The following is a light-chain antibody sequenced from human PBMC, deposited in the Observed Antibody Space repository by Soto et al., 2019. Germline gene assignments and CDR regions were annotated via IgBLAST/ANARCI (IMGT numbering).Light chain of an antibody. CDR3: QQYNNWPWT. V-gene: IGKV3-15*01. Sequence: EIVLTQSPGTLSLSPGERATLSCWASQSVSSSYLAWYQHKPGQAPRLLIYGASTRATGIPARFSGSGSGTEFTLTISSLQSEDFAVYYCQQYNNWPWTFGQGTKVDIK. CDR1: QSVSSSY. J-gene: IGKJ1*01. CDR2: GAS.